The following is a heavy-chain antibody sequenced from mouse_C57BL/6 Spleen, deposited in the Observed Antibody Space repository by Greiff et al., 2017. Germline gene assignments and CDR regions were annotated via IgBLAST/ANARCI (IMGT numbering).Heavy chain of an antibody. D-gene: IGHD1-1*01. J-gene: IGHJ4*01. Sequence: EVQLQQSGTVLARPGASVKISCKTSGYTFTSYWMHWVKQRPGQGLEWIGAIYPGNSDTSYNQKFKGKAKLTAVTSASTAYMELSSLTNEDSAVYYCTRAGYGSSYEAMDYWGQGTSVTVSS. CDR1: GYTFTSYW. CDR2: IYPGNSDT. V-gene: IGHV1-5*01. CDR3: TRAGYGSSYEAMDY.